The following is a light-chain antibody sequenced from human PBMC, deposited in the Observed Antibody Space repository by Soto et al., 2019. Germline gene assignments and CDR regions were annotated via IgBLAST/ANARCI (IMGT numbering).Light chain of an antibody. CDR1: QSISTY. Sequence: DIQMTQSRSSLSVSIGDRVIITCRASQSISTYLNWYQYKPGKAPRLVIFRSSTLQSGVPSRFSGRGSGTDFTLTISSLQPEDFATYFCQQTFSPYVSFGGGTRVEI. CDR2: RSS. J-gene: IGKJ4*01. V-gene: IGKV1-39*01. CDR3: QQTFSPYVS.